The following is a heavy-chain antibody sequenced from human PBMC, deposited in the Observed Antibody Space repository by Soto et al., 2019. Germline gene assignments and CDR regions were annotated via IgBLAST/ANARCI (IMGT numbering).Heavy chain of an antibody. CDR3: ARVESSGGPSYSAHPDAFDI. V-gene: IGHV1-46*01. CDR2: INPSGGRT. D-gene: IGHD2-21*02. Sequence: QVHLVQTAAQVKRPGASVNISCKASGYMFTRYYIHWVRQAPGQGLQWMGMINPSGGRTKYAQLSQGRVTMTADPSSITAHMELRSLRSEDTAVFYCARVESSGGPSYSAHPDAFDIWCYGTVVTVSS. CDR1: GYMFTRYY. J-gene: IGHJ3*02.